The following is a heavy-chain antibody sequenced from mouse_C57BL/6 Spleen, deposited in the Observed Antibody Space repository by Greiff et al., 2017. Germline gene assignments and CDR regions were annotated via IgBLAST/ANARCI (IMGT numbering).Heavy chain of an antibody. J-gene: IGHJ4*01. Sequence: EVKLVESGAELVKPGASVKLSCTASGFNIKDYYMHWVKQRTEQGLEWIGRIDPEDGETKYAPKFQGKATITADTSSNTAYLQLSSLTSEDPAVYCCARGTLITTVVATSYYAMDYWGQGTSVTVSS. CDR2: IDPEDGET. CDR1: GFNIKDYY. CDR3: ARGTLITTVVATSYYAMDY. D-gene: IGHD1-1*01. V-gene: IGHV14-2*01.